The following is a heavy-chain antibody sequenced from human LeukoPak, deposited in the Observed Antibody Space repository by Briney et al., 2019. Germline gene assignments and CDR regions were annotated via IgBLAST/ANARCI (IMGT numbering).Heavy chain of an antibody. Sequence: GGSLRLSCAASGFTFSSYSMNWVRQAPGKGLEWVSSITSSSSYIYYADSVKGRFTISRDNAKNSLYLQMNSLRADDTAVYYCTRDYVTPGTTGTTSPLDHWGQGILVTVSS. D-gene: IGHD1-7*01. CDR2: ITSSSSYI. J-gene: IGHJ4*02. V-gene: IGHV3-21*04. CDR3: TRDYVTPGTTGTTSPLDH. CDR1: GFTFSSYS.